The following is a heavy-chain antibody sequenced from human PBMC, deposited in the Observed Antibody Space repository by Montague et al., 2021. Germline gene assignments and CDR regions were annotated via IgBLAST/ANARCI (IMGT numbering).Heavy chain of an antibody. V-gene: IGHV4-39*01. CDR3: TRPGGYCTNDTCYFWFAP. CDR2: IYSSGST. Sequence: SQTLSLTCTVSGGSISRSRYYWGWIRQPPGKGLEWIGSIYSSGSTYYNPSLKSRVTISADTSKNQFSLKLSSVTAADTAVYYCTRPGGYCTNDTCYFWFAPWGQGILVTVSS. D-gene: IGHD2-8*01. CDR1: GGSISRSRYY. J-gene: IGHJ5*02.